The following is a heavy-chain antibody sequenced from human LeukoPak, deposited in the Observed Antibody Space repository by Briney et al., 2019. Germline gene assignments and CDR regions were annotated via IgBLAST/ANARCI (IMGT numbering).Heavy chain of an antibody. D-gene: IGHD3-10*01. CDR3: AKDLQVRGVTHFDY. Sequence: SETLSLTCTVSGHSISSPYYWAWIRQPPGKGLEWIGSISHGATTYYKPSLKSRLTISIDVSKNHFSLELTSVTATDTAVYYCAKDLQVRGVTHFDYWGQGTLVTVSS. J-gene: IGHJ4*02. CDR2: ISHGATT. CDR1: GHSISSPYY. V-gene: IGHV4-38-2*02.